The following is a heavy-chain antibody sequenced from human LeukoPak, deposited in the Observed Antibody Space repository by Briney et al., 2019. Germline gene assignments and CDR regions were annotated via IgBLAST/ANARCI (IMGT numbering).Heavy chain of an antibody. J-gene: IGHJ6*02. D-gene: IGHD6-13*01. V-gene: IGHV3-33*08. CDR2: IWYDGSNK. CDR3: ARDSRNGYSSSWYQYYYGMDV. Sequence: PGGSLRLSCAASGFTFSSYGMHWVRQAPGKGLEWVAVIWYDGSNKYYADSVKGRFTISRDNSKNTLYLQMNSLRAEDTAVYYCARDSRNGYSSSWYQYYYGMDVWGQGTTVTVSS. CDR1: GFTFSSYG.